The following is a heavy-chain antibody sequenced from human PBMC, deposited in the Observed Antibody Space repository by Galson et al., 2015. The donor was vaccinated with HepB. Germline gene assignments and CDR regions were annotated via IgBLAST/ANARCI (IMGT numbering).Heavy chain of an antibody. J-gene: IGHJ4*02. D-gene: IGHD6-19*01. Sequence: SLRLSCAASGFAFSSYAMNWVRQAPGKGLEWVSGISGGGGSTYYADSVKGRFTISRDNSKNTLYLQMSSLRVEDTALYYCAIHKGGSGWYGLGNYYFDYWGQGTRVAVSS. CDR1: GFAFSSYA. CDR3: AIHKGGSGWYGLGNYYFDY. V-gene: IGHV3-23*01. CDR2: ISGGGGST.